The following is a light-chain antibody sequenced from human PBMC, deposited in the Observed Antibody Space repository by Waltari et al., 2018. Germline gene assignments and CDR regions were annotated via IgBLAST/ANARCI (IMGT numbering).Light chain of an antibody. J-gene: IGLJ1*01. CDR3: SSYTTSSAPGV. CDR2: EVS. CDR1: DSDVGAYDF. V-gene: IGLV2-14*01. Sequence: QSALTPPASVSGSPGQSITISCSGTDSDVGAYDFVSCYQQPPGKAPPLIIYEVSNRPSGISNRFSASKSGNTASLTISGLQAEDEADYYCSSYTTSSAPGVFGTGTRVTVL.